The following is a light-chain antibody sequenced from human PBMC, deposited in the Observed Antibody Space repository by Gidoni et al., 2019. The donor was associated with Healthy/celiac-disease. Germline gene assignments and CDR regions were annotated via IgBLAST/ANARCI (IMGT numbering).Light chain of an antibody. V-gene: IGLV1-40*01. CDR3: QSYDSSLSGSWV. CDR2: GNR. CDR1: SSHIGAGSD. J-gene: IGLJ2*01. Sequence: QSVLTQPPSVSGAPGQRVTISCTGSSSHIGAGSDVHWSQQLPGTAPKLLIYGNRNRPSGVPDRFSGSKSGTSASLAITGLQAEDEADYYCQSYDSSLSGSWVFGGGTKLTVL.